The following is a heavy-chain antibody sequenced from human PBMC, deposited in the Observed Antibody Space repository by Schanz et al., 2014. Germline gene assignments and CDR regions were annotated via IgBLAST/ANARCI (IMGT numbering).Heavy chain of an antibody. CDR2: INAANGNT. CDR1: GYTFTSYS. D-gene: IGHD3-22*01. Sequence: QVQLVQSGAEVKKPGASVKVSCKASGYTFTSYSMHWVRQAPGQRLEWMGWINAANGNTRYSQKFQGRVTITRDTSASTAYMELSSLRSEDTAVYYCAREVGLYDRGWFDPWGQGTLVTVSS. CDR3: AREVGLYDRGWFDP. V-gene: IGHV1-3*01. J-gene: IGHJ5*02.